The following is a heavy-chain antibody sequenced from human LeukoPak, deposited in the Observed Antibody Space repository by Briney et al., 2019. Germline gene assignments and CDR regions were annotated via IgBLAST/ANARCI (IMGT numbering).Heavy chain of an antibody. V-gene: IGHV3-53*01. CDR1: GFTVSSNY. J-gene: IGHJ5*02. Sequence: PGGSLRLSCAASGFTVSSNYMSWVRQAPGKGLGWVSVIYSGGSTYYADSVKGRFTISRDNSKNTLYLQMNSLRAEDTAVYYCARASTTVTTCWFDPWGQGTPVTVSS. CDR2: IYSGGST. D-gene: IGHD4-11*01. CDR3: ARASTTVTTCWFDP.